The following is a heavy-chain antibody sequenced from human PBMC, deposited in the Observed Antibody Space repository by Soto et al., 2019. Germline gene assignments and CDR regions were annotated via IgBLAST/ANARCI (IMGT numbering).Heavy chain of an antibody. CDR3: ARRPKVRAVVVSPGAFDI. CDR1: GFTFSSYS. V-gene: IGHV3-48*02. D-gene: IGHD2-21*01. Sequence: EVQLVESGGGLVQPGGSLRLSCAASGFTFSSYSMNWVRQAQGKGLEWGSYISSSSSTIYYADSVKGRFTISRDNAKNSLYLQMNSLRDEDTAVYYCARRPKVRAVVVSPGAFDIWGQGTMVNVSS. CDR2: ISSSSSTI. J-gene: IGHJ3*02.